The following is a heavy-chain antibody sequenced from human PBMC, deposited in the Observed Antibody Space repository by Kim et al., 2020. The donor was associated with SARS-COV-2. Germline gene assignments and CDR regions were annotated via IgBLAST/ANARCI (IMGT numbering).Heavy chain of an antibody. CDR2: ISGSGGST. V-gene: IGHV3-23*01. CDR3: AKFWDIIVLVVPAAMPSWFDP. D-gene: IGHD2-2*01. J-gene: IGHJ5*02. CDR1: GFTFSSYA. Sequence: GGSLRLSCAASGFTFSSYAMSWVRQAPGKGLEWVSAISGSGGSTYYADSVKGRFTISRDNSKNTLYLQMNSLRAEDTAVYYCAKFWDIIVLVVPAAMPSWFDPWGQGTLVSVSS.